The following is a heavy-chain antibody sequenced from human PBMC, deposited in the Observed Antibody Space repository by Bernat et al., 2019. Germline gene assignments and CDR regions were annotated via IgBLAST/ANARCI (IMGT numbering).Heavy chain of an antibody. CDR3: ARETYDYGSGRGWFDP. Sequence: QVQLVQSGAEVKKPGSSVKVSCKASGGTFSSYTISWVRQAPGQGLEWMGRIIPILGIANYAQKFQGRVTITADKSTSTAYMELSSLRSEDTAVYYCARETYDYGSGRGWFDPWGQGTLVTGSS. CDR1: GGTFSSYT. V-gene: IGHV1-69*02. CDR2: IIPILGIA. D-gene: IGHD3-10*01. J-gene: IGHJ5*02.